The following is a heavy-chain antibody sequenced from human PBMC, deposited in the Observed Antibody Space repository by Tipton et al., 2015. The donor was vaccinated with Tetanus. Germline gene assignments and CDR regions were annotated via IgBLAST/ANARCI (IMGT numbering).Heavy chain of an antibody. CDR2: IYPGDSDT. D-gene: IGHD1-26*01. Sequence: QLVQSGAEVKKPGESLKISCKGSGYSFTSYWIGRVRQMPGKGLEWMGIIYPGDSDTRYSPSFQGQVTISADKSISTAYLQWSSLKASDTAMYYCARHAGATVYYYYMDVWGKGTTVTVSS. CDR3: ARHAGATVYYYYMDV. V-gene: IGHV5-51*01. J-gene: IGHJ6*03. CDR1: GYSFTSYW.